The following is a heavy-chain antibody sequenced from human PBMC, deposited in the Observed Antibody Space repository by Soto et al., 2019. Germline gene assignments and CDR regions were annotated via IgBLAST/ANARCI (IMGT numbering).Heavy chain of an antibody. CDR1: GGSITSRNQY. CDR2: VFATGTT. CDR3: GTARNGDNHWVDP. D-gene: IGHD4-17*01. V-gene: IGHV4-39*01. J-gene: IGHJ5*02. Sequence: QLQLQESGPGLVKPSETLSLTCTVSGGSITSRNQYWGWIRQPPGKGLEWIGSVFATGTTYLNPSLTSRVTISVDTSPNQFSLELTSVTAADTAVYDSGTARNGDNHWVDPWGQGSLVNVSS.